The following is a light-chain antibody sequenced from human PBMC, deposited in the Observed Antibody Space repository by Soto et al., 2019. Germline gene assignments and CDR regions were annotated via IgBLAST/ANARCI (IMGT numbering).Light chain of an antibody. Sequence: QSVLTQPPSASGTPGQRVTISCSGSSSNIGTNTVIWYQQLPGAAPRLLIYSDNQRPSGVTDRFSASKSGTSASLVISGLQAEDEADYYCSAWDVSLVVFGGGTKLTVL. V-gene: IGLV1-44*01. CDR3: SAWDVSLVV. CDR1: SSNIGTNT. CDR2: SDN. J-gene: IGLJ2*01.